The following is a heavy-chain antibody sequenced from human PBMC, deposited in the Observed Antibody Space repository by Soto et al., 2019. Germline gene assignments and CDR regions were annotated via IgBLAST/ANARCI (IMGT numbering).Heavy chain of an antibody. D-gene: IGHD3-9*01. CDR2: ISAYNGNT. V-gene: IGHV1-18*01. CDR1: GYTFTSYG. Sequence: GASVKVSCKASGYTFTSYGISWVRQAPGQGLEWMGWISAYNGNTNYAQKLQGRVTMTTDTSTSTAYMELRSLRSDDTAVYYCARTYYDILAGYPPLHIWGQGTMVTVSS. CDR3: ARTYYDILAGYPPLHI. J-gene: IGHJ3*02.